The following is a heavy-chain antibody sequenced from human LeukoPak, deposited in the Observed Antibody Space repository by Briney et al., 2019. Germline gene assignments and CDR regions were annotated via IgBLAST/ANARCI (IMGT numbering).Heavy chain of an antibody. D-gene: IGHD3-10*01. V-gene: IGHV3-23*01. CDR3: AKGRRFGEFDY. J-gene: IGHJ4*02. Sequence: GGSLRLSCAASGFTFSSYAMSWVRQAPGKGLEWVSAISGSGGSTYYTDSVKGRFTVSRDNSKNTLYLQMNSLRAEDTAVYYCAKGRRFGEFDYWGQGTLVTVSS. CDR1: GFTFSSYA. CDR2: ISGSGGST.